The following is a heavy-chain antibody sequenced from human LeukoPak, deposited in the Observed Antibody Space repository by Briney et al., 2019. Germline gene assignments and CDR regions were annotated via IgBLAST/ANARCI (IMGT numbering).Heavy chain of an antibody. Sequence: PGGALRLSCAAYGFTFSSYWMSWVRQAPGRVLGWVENIKQEGSEKYYVDCVKARFTISRNNAKNSLYLQMNSLRAEYTAVYYSARGGSGFEHWGQGTLVTVSS. CDR3: ARGGSGFEH. D-gene: IGHD2-15*01. V-gene: IGHV3-7*04. CDR2: IKQEGSEK. CDR1: GFTFSSYW. J-gene: IGHJ4*02.